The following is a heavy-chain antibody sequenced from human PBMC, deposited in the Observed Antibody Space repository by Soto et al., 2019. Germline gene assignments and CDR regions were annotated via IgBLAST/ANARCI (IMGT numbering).Heavy chain of an antibody. J-gene: IGHJ4*02. D-gene: IGHD4-17*01. Sequence: QVQVMQSGAEVKKPGGSVQVSCKTSGYIFSDYGINWVRQAPGQGLEWMGWISGYSGNANLAQKFQGRVTMTTDKSTRTAYMELRRLRSDDTAVYYCAKRTSGTTWGESDYWGQGTLVTVSS. CDR1: GYIFSDYG. CDR3: AKRTSGTTWGESDY. V-gene: IGHV1-18*04. CDR2: ISGYSGNA.